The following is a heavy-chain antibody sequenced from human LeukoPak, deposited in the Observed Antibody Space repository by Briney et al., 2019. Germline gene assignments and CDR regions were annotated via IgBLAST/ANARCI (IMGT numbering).Heavy chain of an antibody. CDR2: IYNDGGT. CDR3: VSFVT. J-gene: IGHJ5*01. V-gene: IGHV3-53*01. CDR1: GFIVSSNY. Sequence: PGGSLRLSCAASGFIVSSNYMSRVRQAPGKGLDWVSIIYNDGGTRYADSVKGRSTISRDNSKNTVYFEMNSLRAEDTAMYYCVSFVTWGQGTPVTVSS.